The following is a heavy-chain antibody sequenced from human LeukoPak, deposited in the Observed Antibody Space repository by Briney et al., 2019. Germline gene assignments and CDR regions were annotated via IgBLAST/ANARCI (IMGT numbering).Heavy chain of an antibody. CDR3: AKSYSSGWPETYFDY. CDR1: GFTFDDYA. CDR2: ISWNSGSI. D-gene: IGHD6-19*01. Sequence: PGGSLRLSCAASGFTFDDYAMHWVRQAPGKGLEWVSGISWNSGSIGYADSVKGRFTISRDNAKNSLYLQMNSLRAEDTALYYCAKSYSSGWPETYFDYWGQGTLATVSS. J-gene: IGHJ4*02. V-gene: IGHV3-9*01.